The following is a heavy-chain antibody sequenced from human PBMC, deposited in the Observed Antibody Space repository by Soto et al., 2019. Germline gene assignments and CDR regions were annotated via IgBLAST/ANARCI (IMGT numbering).Heavy chain of an antibody. J-gene: IGHJ6*02. CDR2: ISSSGSTI. V-gene: IGHV3-11*01. CDR3: ARYYDINYYGMDV. D-gene: IGHD3-9*01. CDR1: VFTFSDYY. Sequence: PGGSLRLSCAASVFTFSDYYMSWIRQVPGKGLEWVSYISSSGSTIYYADSVKGRFTISRDNAKNSLYLQMNSLRAEDTAVYYCARYYDINYYGMDVWGQGTTVTVSS.